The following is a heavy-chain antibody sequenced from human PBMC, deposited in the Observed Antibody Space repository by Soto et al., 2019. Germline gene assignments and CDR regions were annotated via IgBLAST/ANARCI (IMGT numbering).Heavy chain of an antibody. Sequence: QVHLVQSGAEVKKPGASVNVSCQASGSITNHHMHWVRQAPGQGLQRMGIFNPSGLITTYAKQFQGIVTITRDPSTSTVYMELSSLTSEVTAVYFFAKVTHRGPIAVAGALGSWGQGTLVIVSS. V-gene: IGHV1-46*01. CDR2: FNPSGLIT. CDR3: AKVTHRGPIAVAGALGS. D-gene: IGHD6-19*01. CDR1: GSITNHH. J-gene: IGHJ4*02.